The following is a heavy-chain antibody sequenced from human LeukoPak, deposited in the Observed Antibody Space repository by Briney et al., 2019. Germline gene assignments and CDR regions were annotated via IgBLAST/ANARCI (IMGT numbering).Heavy chain of an antibody. CDR3: AKHSTGVEC. D-gene: IGHD3-10*01. CDR2: ISGSGGST. V-gene: IGHV3-23*01. Sequence: GGSLRLSCAASGFTFISYAMSWVRQAPGKGLEWVSAISGSGGSTYDADSVKGRFTISRDNSKNTQYLQMNSLRAEDTAVYYCAKHSTGVECWGRGTLVTVSS. CDR1: GFTFISYA. J-gene: IGHJ2*01.